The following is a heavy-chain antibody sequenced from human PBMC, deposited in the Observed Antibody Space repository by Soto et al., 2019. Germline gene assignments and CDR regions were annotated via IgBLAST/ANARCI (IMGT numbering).Heavy chain of an antibody. J-gene: IGHJ4*02. CDR3: ARDTTPSL. CDR1: GASISSYY. Sequence: QVQLQESGPGLVKPSETLSLTCTVSGASISSYYWSWIRQPPGKGLEWIGYVYYSGSTNYNPSLKSRVTISVDTSKNQFSLKLSSVTAADTVMYYCARDTTPSLWGQGTLVTVSS. CDR2: VYYSGST. D-gene: IGHD1-1*01. V-gene: IGHV4-59*01.